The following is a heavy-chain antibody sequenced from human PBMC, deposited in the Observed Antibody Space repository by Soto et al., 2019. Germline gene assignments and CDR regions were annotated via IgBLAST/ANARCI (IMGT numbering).Heavy chain of an antibody. V-gene: IGHV4-31*03. J-gene: IGHJ4*02. CDR2: IYYSGST. CDR3: AREIRGSSCPHFDY. Sequence: QVQLQESGPGLVKPSQTLSLTCTVSGGSISSGGYYWSWIRQHPGKVLELIGYIYYSGSTYYNPSLKSRVTISVDTSKNQFSLRLSSVTAADTAVYYCAREIRGSSCPHFDYWGQGTLVTVSS. D-gene: IGHD6-13*01. CDR1: GGSISSGGYY.